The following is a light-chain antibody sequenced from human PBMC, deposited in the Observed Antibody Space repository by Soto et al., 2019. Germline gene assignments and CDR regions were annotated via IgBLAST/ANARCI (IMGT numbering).Light chain of an antibody. CDR2: DVS. J-gene: IGKJ4*01. CDR3: QQRTTWPT. CDR1: QSVTSS. V-gene: IGKV3-11*01. Sequence: EIVLTQSPATLSLTPGDRATLSCRASQSVTSSLAWFQQKPGQAPRLLIYDVSRRATAIPARFSGSGSGTDFTLTISSLEPEDFAVYYCQQRTTWPTFGGGTKEEIK.